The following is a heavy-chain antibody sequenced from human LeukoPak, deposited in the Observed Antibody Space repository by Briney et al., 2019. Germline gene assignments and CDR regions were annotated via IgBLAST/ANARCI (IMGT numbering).Heavy chain of an antibody. CDR1: GYTFTSYY. CDR3: ARDRRYGSGSYIPHAFDI. V-gene: IGHV1-46*01. D-gene: IGHD3-10*01. Sequence: ASVKVSCKASGYTFTSYYMHWVRQAPGQGLEWMGIINPSGGSTSYAQKFQGRVTMTRDTSTSTVYMELSSLRSEDTAVYYCARDRRYGSGSYIPHAFDIWGQGTMVTVSS. J-gene: IGHJ3*02. CDR2: INPSGGST.